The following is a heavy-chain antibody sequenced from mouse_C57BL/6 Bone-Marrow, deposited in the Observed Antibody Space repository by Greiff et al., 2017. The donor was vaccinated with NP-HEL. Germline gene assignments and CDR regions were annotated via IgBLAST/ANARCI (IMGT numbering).Heavy chain of an antibody. CDR3: ASITTVLYWYFDV. V-gene: IGHV5-4*03. Sequence: EVKLVESGGGLVKPGGSLKLSCAASGFTFSSYAMSWVRQTPEKRLEWVATISDGGSYTYYPDNVKGRFTISRDYAKNNLYLQMSHLKSEDTAMYYCASITTVLYWYFDVWGTGTTVTVSS. CDR1: GFTFSSYA. CDR2: ISDGGSYT. D-gene: IGHD1-1*01. J-gene: IGHJ1*03.